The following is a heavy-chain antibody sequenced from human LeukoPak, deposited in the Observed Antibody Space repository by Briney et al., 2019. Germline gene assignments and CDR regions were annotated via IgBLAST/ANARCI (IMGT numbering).Heavy chain of an antibody. CDR1: GFTFSSYA. CDR2: ISSNGSNT. Sequence: PGGSLRLSCSASGFTFSSYAMHWVRQAPGKGLECVSAISSNGSNTYYADSVKVTFTISRDNSKNSLYLQMSSLRAEDAAVYYCVKDLGWFGELLSLDYWGQGTLVTVSS. D-gene: IGHD3-10*01. J-gene: IGHJ4*02. CDR3: VKDLGWFGELLSLDY. V-gene: IGHV3-64D*06.